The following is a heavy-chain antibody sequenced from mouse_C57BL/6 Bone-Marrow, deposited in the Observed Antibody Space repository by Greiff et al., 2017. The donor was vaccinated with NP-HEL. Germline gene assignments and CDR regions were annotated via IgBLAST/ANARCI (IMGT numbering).Heavy chain of an antibody. CDR3: TTSTVVASGAY. V-gene: IGHV14-4*01. Sequence: SGAELVRPGASVKLSCTASGFNIKDDYMHWVKQRPEQGLEWIGWIDPENGDTEYASKFQGKATITANTSSNPAYLQLSSLTSEDTAVYYCTTSTVVASGAYWGQGTLVTVSA. CDR1: GFNIKDDY. J-gene: IGHJ3*01. D-gene: IGHD1-1*01. CDR2: IDPENGDT.